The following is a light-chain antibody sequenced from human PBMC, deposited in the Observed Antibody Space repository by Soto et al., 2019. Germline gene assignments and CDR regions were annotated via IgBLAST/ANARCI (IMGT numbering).Light chain of an antibody. CDR2: EVS. Sequence: QSALTQPPSASGSPGQSVTISCTGTSSDVGGYNYVSWYQQHPGKAPKLMIYEVSKRPSGVPDRFSGSKSGNTASLTVFGLQAEDEADYYCSSYAGSNNFVFGTGTKGTVL. J-gene: IGLJ1*01. CDR3: SSYAGSNNFV. V-gene: IGLV2-8*01. CDR1: SSDVGGYNY.